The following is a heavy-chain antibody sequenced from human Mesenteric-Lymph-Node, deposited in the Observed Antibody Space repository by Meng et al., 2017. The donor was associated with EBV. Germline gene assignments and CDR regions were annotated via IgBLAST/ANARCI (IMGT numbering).Heavy chain of an antibody. CDR2: IYWDDSK. CDR3: AHRRGAYSNFNWFDP. J-gene: IGHJ5*02. D-gene: IGHD4-11*01. CDR1: GFSLSTSGVG. V-gene: IGHV2-5*02. Sequence: QITLKESGPTLVKPTXTLTLTCTFSGFSLSTSGVGVGWIRQPPGTALEWLALIYWDDSKSYRPSLTNRLTLTQDPSKHQVVLTMTNMDPVDTATYYCAHRRGAYSNFNWFDPWGQGTLGTVSS.